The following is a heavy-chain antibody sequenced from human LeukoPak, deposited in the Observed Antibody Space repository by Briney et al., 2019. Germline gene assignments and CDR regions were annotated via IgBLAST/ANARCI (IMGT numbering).Heavy chain of an antibody. Sequence: GGSLRLSCAASGFTFSSYGMHWVRQAPGKVLKWVAVISYDGSNKYYADSVKGRFTISRDNSKNTLYLQMNSLRAEDTAVYYCAKDAYYGSGSYYIHRGPSGMDVWGKGTTVTVSS. CDR3: AKDAYYGSGSYYIHRGPSGMDV. CDR1: GFTFSSYG. CDR2: ISYDGSNK. J-gene: IGHJ6*04. D-gene: IGHD3-10*01. V-gene: IGHV3-30*18.